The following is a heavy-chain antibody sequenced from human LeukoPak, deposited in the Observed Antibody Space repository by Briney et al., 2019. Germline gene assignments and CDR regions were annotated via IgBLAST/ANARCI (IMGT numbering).Heavy chain of an antibody. CDR3: ARGVGYSYYYYYYYGMDV. CDR2: INHSGST. CDR1: GGSFSGYY. Sequence: SETLSLTCAVYGGSFSGYYWSWIRQPPGKGLEWIGEINHSGSTNYNPSLKSRVTISVDTSKNQFSLKLSSVTAADTAVYYCARGVGYSYYYYYYYGMDVWGQGTTVTVSS. V-gene: IGHV4-34*01. D-gene: IGHD5-18*01. J-gene: IGHJ6*02.